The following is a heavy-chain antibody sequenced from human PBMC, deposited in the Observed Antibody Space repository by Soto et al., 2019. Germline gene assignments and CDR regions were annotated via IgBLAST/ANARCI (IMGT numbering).Heavy chain of an antibody. CDR1: GDSISSVDYF. Sequence: SETLSLTCSVSGDSISSVDYFWAWIRQPPGQALEYIGYIYKSATTYYNPSFESRVAISLDTSKSQFSLNVTSVTAADTAVYFCARGRYCLTGRCFPNWFDSWGQGTLVTSPQ. CDR2: IYKSATT. D-gene: IGHD2-15*01. V-gene: IGHV4-30-4*01. CDR3: ARGRYCLTGRCFPNWFDS. J-gene: IGHJ5*01.